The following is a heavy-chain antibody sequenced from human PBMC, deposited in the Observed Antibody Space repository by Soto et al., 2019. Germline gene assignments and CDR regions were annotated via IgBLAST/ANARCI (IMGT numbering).Heavy chain of an antibody. CDR1: GGTFSTYD. V-gene: IGHV1-69*01. D-gene: IGHD5-12*01. Sequence: QVQLVQSGAEVKKPGSSVKVSCKASGGTFSTYDICWVRQAPGQGLEWMGGIIPLFGTANYAQKFQGRANIIADESTRTAYMELRRLRSEDTAVYYCAINEGTDGYKFAYWGQGTLVNVSS. CDR3: AINEGTDGYKFAY. J-gene: IGHJ4*02. CDR2: IIPLFGTA.